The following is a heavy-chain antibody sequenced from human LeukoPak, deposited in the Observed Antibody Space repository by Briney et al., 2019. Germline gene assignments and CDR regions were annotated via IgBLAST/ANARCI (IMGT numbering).Heavy chain of an antibody. CDR2: IHHSGSA. D-gene: IGHD3-10*01. V-gene: IGHV4-34*01. Sequence: SETLSLTCVVYGGSFSGYYWGWIRQPPGKGLEWIGTIHHSGSADDNPSLKSRVSISLDTSKNQFSLKLSSVTAADTAVYYCARNRYYYGSGSYGVPNWFDPWGQGTLVTVSS. CDR3: ARNRYYYGSGSYGVPNWFDP. CDR1: GGSFSGYY. J-gene: IGHJ5*02.